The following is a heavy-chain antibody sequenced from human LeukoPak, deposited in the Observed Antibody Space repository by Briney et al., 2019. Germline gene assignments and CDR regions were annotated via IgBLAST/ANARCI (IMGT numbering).Heavy chain of an antibody. J-gene: IGHJ4*02. Sequence: GESLKISCKGSGYSFTSYWINWVRQMPGKGLDWMGIIYPGDSDTRYSPSFQGQVTISADKSISTAYLQWSSLKASDTAMYYCARLSCSSTTCPYYFDYWGQGTLVTVSS. D-gene: IGHD2-2*01. CDR3: ARLSCSSTTCPYYFDY. V-gene: IGHV5-51*01. CDR2: IYPGDSDT. CDR1: GYSFTSYW.